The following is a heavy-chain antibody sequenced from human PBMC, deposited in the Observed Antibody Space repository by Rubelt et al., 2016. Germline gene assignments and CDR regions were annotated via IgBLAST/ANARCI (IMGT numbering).Heavy chain of an antibody. CDR2: INHSGST. J-gene: IGHJ4*02. CDR3: ARVAYSSDYFDY. V-gene: IGHV4-34*01. Sequence: EGIGEINHSGSTNYNPSLKSRVTISVDTSKNQFSLKLSSVTAADTAVYYCARVAYSSDYFDYWGQGTLVTVSS. D-gene: IGHD2-15*01.